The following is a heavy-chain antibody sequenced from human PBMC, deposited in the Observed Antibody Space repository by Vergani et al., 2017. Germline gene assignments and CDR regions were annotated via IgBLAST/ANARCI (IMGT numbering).Heavy chain of an antibody. CDR2: INPNSGGT. Sequence: QVQLVQSGAEVKKPGASVKVSCKASGYTFTSYYMHWVRQAPGQGLEWMGWINPNSGGTNYAQKFQGRVTMTRDTSISTAYMELSRLRSDDTAVYYCARVRVEYFDWLLFFDYWGQGTLVTVSS. CDR3: ARVRVEYFDWLLFFDY. J-gene: IGHJ4*02. CDR1: GYTFTSYY. V-gene: IGHV1-2*02. D-gene: IGHD3-9*01.